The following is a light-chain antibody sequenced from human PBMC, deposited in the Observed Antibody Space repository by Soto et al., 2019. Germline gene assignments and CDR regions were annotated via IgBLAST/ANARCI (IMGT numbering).Light chain of an antibody. CDR2: AAS. CDR3: QQYNSHRT. Sequence: DIQMTQSPSSLSASVGDRFTITCRASQGIRNYLAWYQQTPGKAPKLLIYAASSLQSGVPSRFSGSGSGTEFTLTISSLQPDDFATYYCQQYNSHRTFGQGTKVDIK. V-gene: IGKV1-16*01. J-gene: IGKJ1*01. CDR1: QGIRNY.